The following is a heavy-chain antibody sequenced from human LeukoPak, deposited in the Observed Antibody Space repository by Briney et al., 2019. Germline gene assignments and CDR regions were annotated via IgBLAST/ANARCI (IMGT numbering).Heavy chain of an antibody. CDR1: GYTYTSYG. J-gene: IGHJ6*02. CDR3: ARVRRAMVRGATYYYYYGMDV. D-gene: IGHD3-10*01. Sequence: ASVKVSCEASGYTYTSYGISWVRQAPGQGLEWMGWISAYNGNTNYAQKLQGRVTMTTDTPTSTAYMELRSLRSDDTAVYYCARVRRAMVRGATYYYYYGMDVWGQGTTVTVSS. V-gene: IGHV1-18*01. CDR2: ISAYNGNT.